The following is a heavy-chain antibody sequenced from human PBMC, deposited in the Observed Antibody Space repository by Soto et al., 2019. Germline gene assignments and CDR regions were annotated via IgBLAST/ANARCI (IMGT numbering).Heavy chain of an antibody. CDR3: ARGPAPYWGGDCYFDY. D-gene: IGHD2-21*02. CDR2: IIPIFGTA. Sequence: QVQLVQSGAEVKKPGSSVKVSCKASGGTFSSYAISWVRQAPGQGLEWMGGIIPIFGTANYAQKFQARVTITADEAPSTGYMELSSLRSEDTAVYYCARGPAPYWGGDCYFDYWGQGTLVTVSS. J-gene: IGHJ4*02. CDR1: GGTFSSYA. V-gene: IGHV1-69*12.